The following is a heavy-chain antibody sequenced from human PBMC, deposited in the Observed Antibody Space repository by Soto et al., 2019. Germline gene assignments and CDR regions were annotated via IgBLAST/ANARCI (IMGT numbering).Heavy chain of an antibody. CDR1: GGSISSSSYY. CDR2: IYYSGST. V-gene: IGHV4-39*01. J-gene: IGHJ5*02. CDR3: ARRSYYGSGSHNWFDP. D-gene: IGHD3-10*01. Sequence: QLQLQESGPGLVKPSETLSLTCTVSGGSISSSSYYWGWIRQPPGKGLEWIGSIYYSGSTYYNPSLKSRVTISVDTSKNQFSLKLSSVTAADTAVYYCARRSYYGSGSHNWFDPWGQGTLVTVSS.